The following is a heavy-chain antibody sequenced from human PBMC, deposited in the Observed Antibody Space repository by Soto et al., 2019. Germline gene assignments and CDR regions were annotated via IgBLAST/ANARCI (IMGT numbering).Heavy chain of an antibody. V-gene: IGHV3-30*04. Sequence: QVHLVESGGGVVQPGRSLRLSCAASGFTFSSYTIHWVRQAPGTGLEWVAVMSYDGSHIYYAESVEGRFTVSTDNSKNTLYLQMDRLRVEDTAVYYCARGFAGSSSFYSFDFWGLGTLVTVSS. D-gene: IGHD6-6*01. CDR2: MSYDGSHI. J-gene: IGHJ4*02. CDR3: ARGFAGSSSFYSFDF. CDR1: GFTFSSYT.